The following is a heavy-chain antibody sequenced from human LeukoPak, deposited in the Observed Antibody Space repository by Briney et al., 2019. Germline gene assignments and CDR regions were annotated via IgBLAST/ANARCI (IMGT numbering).Heavy chain of an antibody. V-gene: IGHV4-59*01. D-gene: IGHD5-12*01. CDR3: AKGGIYGYYFDY. J-gene: IGHJ4*02. CDR2: IYYSGST. Sequence: SETLSLTCTVSGGSISSYYWSWIRQPPGKGLEWIGYIYYSGSTNYNPSLKSRVTISVDTSKNQFSLKLSSVTAADTAVYYCAKGGIYGYYFDYWGQGTLVTVSS. CDR1: GGSISSYY.